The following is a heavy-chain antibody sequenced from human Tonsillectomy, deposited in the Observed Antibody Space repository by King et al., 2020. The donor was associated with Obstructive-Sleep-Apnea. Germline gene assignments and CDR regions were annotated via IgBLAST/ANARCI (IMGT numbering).Heavy chain of an antibody. Sequence: VQXVESGAXXKKPGESLXIXXXGSGYSXTXYWIGWXRQXPGKGLEXMGIXYPGDSDSRYSPSFQGQVTISADKSISTAYLQWSSLRASDTAMYYCARTYYYDSSGYYGMDVWGQGTTVTVSS. D-gene: IGHD3-22*01. CDR1: GYSXTXYW. V-gene: IGHV5-51*01. J-gene: IGHJ6*02. CDR2: XYPGDSDS. CDR3: ARTYYYDSSGYYGMDV.